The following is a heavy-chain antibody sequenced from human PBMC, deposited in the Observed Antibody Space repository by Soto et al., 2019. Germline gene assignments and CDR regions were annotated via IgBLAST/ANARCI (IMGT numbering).Heavy chain of an antibody. D-gene: IGHD3-10*01. V-gene: IGHV1-69*12. J-gene: IGHJ6*02. Sequence: QVQLVQSGAEVKKPGSSVKVSCKASGGTFSSYAINWVRQAPGQGLEWMGGIIRIFGTPDYAQRFQGRVTITADESTSTAYMELSSLRSEGTAVYYCAREGSNAYYFSGMDVWGQGTTVTVSS. CDR3: AREGSNAYYFSGMDV. CDR1: GGTFSSYA. CDR2: IIRIFGTP.